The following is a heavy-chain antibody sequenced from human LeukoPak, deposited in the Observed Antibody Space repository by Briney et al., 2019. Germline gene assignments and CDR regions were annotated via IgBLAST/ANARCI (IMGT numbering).Heavy chain of an antibody. CDR2: ISGSGGST. D-gene: IGHD2-2*01. Sequence: GGSLRLSCAASGFTFSSYAMSWVRQAPGKGLEWVSAISGSGGSTYYADSVKGRFTISRDNSRNTLYLQMNSLRAEDTAVYYCAKGAGGDIVVVPAAIHYFDYWGQGTLVTVSS. J-gene: IGHJ4*02. V-gene: IGHV3-23*01. CDR1: GFTFSSYA. CDR3: AKGAGGDIVVVPAAIHYFDY.